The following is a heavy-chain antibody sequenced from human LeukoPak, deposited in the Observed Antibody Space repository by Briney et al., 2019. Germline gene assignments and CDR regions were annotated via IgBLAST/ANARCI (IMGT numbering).Heavy chain of an antibody. CDR3: AKGTETGPYYFDY. CDR2: ISGSGGST. CDR1: GFTFSSYG. V-gene: IGHV3-23*01. Sequence: GGSLRLSCAASGFTFSSYGMNWVRQAPGKGLEWVSAISGSGGSTYYADSVKGRFTISRDNSKNTLYLQMNSLRAEDTAVYYCAKGTETGPYYFDYWGQGTLVTVSS. D-gene: IGHD3-9*01. J-gene: IGHJ4*02.